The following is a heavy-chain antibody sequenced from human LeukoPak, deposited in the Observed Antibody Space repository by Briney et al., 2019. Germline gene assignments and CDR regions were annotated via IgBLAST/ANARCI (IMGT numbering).Heavy chain of an antibody. Sequence: ASVKVSCKASGYTFIDYGISWVRQAPGQGLEWREWISAYDGNTKCAQKVQDRVTMSTDTSTTTAYMEMRSLRSDDTAVYYCARESRHSWDYEVWGQGTLVSVSS. D-gene: IGHD1-7*01. CDR1: GYTFIDYG. J-gene: IGHJ4*02. CDR2: ISAYDGNT. V-gene: IGHV1-18*01. CDR3: ARESRHSWDYEV.